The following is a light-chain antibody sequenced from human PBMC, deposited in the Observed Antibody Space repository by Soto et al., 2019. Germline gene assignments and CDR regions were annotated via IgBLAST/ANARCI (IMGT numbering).Light chain of an antibody. J-gene: IGKJ2*01. CDR3: QQYGSSSYT. Sequence: EIVLTQSPGTLSLSPGERATISCRASQRVRSRSLAWYHQKRGQAPSLLIYDASRRAPGIPDRFSGSGSGTDSTLTIGRLEPEDCTVYHCQQYGSSSYTFGQGTKLEIK. CDR2: DAS. V-gene: IGKV3-20*01. CDR1: QRVRSRS.